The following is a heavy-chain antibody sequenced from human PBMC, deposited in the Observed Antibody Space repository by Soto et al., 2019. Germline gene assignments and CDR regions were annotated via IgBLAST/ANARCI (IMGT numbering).Heavy chain of an antibody. V-gene: IGHV4-59*01. D-gene: IGHD2-15*01. CDR3: ARAGAATLSDY. CDR1: GGSIRSYS. Sequence: QVQLQESGPGLVKPSETLSLTCTVSGGSIRSYSCSWIRQPPGKGLEWIGYIYYSGSANYNPSLNSRARISVDTSKHQSSPKLSSVTAADTAVYYCARAGAATLSDYWGPGTRVTVSS. CDR2: IYYSGSA. J-gene: IGHJ4*02.